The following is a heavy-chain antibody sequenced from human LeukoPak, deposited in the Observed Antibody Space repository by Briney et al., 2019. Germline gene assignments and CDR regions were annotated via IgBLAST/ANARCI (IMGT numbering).Heavy chain of an antibody. J-gene: IGHJ3*02. V-gene: IGHV4-59*01. CDR2: IYYSGST. D-gene: IGHD4-17*01. CDR1: GGSTSSYY. Sequence: PSETLSLTCTVSGGSTSSYYWSWIRQPPGKGLEWIGYIYYSGSTNYNPSLKSRVTISVDTSKNQFSLKLSSVTAADTAVYYCARDQFVLGGDPNDAFDIWGQGTMVTVSS. CDR3: ARDQFVLGGDPNDAFDI.